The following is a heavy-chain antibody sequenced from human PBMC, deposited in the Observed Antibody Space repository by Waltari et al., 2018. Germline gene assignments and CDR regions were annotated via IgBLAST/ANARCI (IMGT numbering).Heavy chain of an antibody. CDR2: IKRSSEGGAA. J-gene: IGHJ5*02. V-gene: IGHV3-15*01. CDR1: GFNFFDTW. CDR3: ITDPANAYVRWFDP. Sequence: EVQLVESGGGLVKPGGSLRLSCAASGFNFFDTWMTWVRQAPGKGLEWGGLIKRSSEGGAAEYAAPVNGRFIISRDDSSSTLYLQMNSLKSEDTAVYYCITDPANAYVRWFDPWGQGTLVTVSS. D-gene: IGHD2-2*01.